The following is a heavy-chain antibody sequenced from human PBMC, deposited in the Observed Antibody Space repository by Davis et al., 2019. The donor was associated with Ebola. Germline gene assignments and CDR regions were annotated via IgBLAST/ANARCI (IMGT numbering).Heavy chain of an antibody. Sequence: MPSETLSLTCTVSGGSITRYYWSWIRQPPGKGLEWLGYIYHSGSTHYNPSLKSRVIISADRSKNLLSLKLSSVTAADTAVYYCARATLYGMDVWGQGTTVTGSS. J-gene: IGHJ6*02. CDR2: IYHSGST. CDR3: ARATLYGMDV. V-gene: IGHV4-59*12. CDR1: GGSITRYY.